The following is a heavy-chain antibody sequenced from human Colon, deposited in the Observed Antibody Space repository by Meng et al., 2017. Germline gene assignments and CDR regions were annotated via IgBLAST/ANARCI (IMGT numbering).Heavy chain of an antibody. CDR3: ARARELWGRPLPSPFDY. CDR1: GFALSGVT. CDR2: IYWDDDK. V-gene: IGHV2-5*02. D-gene: IGHD7-27*01. Sequence: QITLKESGPTLVKPTQTLTLTCSISGFALSGVTVAWIRQPPGKALECLAVIYWDDDKRYRPSLESRLTITKDTSKNQVVLTMTNVDPADTATYYCARARELWGRPLPSPFDYWGPETLVTVSS. J-gene: IGHJ4*02.